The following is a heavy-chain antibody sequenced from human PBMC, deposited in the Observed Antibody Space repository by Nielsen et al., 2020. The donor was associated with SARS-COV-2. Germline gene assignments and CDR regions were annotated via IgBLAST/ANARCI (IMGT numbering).Heavy chain of an antibody. J-gene: IGHJ4*02. D-gene: IGHD3-22*01. Sequence: ASVKVSCKVSGYTLTELSMHWVRQAPGKGLEWMGGFDPEDGETIYAQKFQGRVTITADKSTSTAYMELSSLRSEDTAVYYCARQDRDYYFDYWGQGTLVTVSS. CDR1: GYTLTELS. CDR3: ARQDRDYYFDY. CDR2: FDPEDGET. V-gene: IGHV1-24*01.